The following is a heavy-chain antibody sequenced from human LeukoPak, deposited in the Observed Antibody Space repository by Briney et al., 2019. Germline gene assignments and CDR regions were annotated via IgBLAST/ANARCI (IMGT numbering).Heavy chain of an antibody. CDR3: ARVRRGQPLDY. Sequence: GGSLRLSCAASGFTFSSYEMNWVRQAPGKGLEWLSYISSSGSTIYYADSVKGRFTISRDNAKNSLFLQMNSLRAEDTAIYYCARVRRGQPLDYWGQGTLVTVSP. D-gene: IGHD6-13*01. CDR2: ISSSGSTI. V-gene: IGHV3-48*03. CDR1: GFTFSSYE. J-gene: IGHJ4*02.